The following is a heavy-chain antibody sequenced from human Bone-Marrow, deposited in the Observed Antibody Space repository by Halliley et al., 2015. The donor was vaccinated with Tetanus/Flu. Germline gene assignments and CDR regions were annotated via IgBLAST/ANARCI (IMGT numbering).Heavy chain of an antibody. J-gene: IGHJ4*02. D-gene: IGHD3-16*01. CDR2: IYRSGST. Sequence: IYRSGSTYCAVAVKGRFTTPRDNSKNILYLRMNSLRDEDTAVFFCARCLYSPGPGLLGYWGQGTQVTVSS. V-gene: IGHV3-53*01. CDR3: ARCLYSPGPGLLGY.